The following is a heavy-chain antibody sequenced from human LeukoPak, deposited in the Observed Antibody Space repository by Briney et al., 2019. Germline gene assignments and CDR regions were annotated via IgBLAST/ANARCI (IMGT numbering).Heavy chain of an antibody. V-gene: IGHV1-69*04. D-gene: IGHD3-22*01. CDR2: IIPILGIA. CDR3: ARPVGIGYDSSGYYGTLGGAFDI. J-gene: IGHJ3*02. Sequence: SVKVSCKASGGTFSSYAISWVRQAPGQGLEWMGRIIPILGIANYAQKFQGRVTITADKSTSTAYMELSSLRSEDTAVYYCARPVGIGYDSSGYYGTLGGAFDIWGQGTMVTVSS. CDR1: GGTFSSYA.